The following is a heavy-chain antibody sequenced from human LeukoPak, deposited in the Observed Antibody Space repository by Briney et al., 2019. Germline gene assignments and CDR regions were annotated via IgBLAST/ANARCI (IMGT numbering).Heavy chain of an antibody. Sequence: GGSLRLSCAASGFTFSPYSMNWVRQAPGKGLEWVAIISSDGSNKYYADSVKGRFTISRDNSKNTVYLQMNSLRAEDTAIYYCEGYFTRGYCSRSFDYWGQGTLVTVSS. V-gene: IGHV3-30*03. CDR2: ISSDGSNK. CDR1: GFTFSPYS. D-gene: IGHD2-8*02. CDR3: EGYFTRGYCSRSFDY. J-gene: IGHJ4*02.